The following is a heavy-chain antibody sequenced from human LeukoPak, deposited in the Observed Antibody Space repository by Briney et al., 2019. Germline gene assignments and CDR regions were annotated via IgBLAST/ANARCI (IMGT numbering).Heavy chain of an antibody. CDR1: GFTFSSYW. V-gene: IGHV3-21*01. Sequence: GGSLRLSCAASGFTFSSYWMSWVRQAPGKGLEWVSSISSSSSYTNYADSVKGRFTISRDNAKKSLYLQMNNLRAEDTAVYYCARDPYITPGYMDVWGKGTTVTVSS. J-gene: IGHJ6*03. CDR2: ISSSSSYT. CDR3: ARDPYITPGYMDV. D-gene: IGHD3-3*01.